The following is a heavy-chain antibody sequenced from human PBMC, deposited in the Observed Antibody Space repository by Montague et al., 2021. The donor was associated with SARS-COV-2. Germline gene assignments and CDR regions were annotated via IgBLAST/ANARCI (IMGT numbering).Heavy chain of an antibody. V-gene: IGHV4-34*01. J-gene: IGHJ6*02. CDR2: VNHSGSS. CDR1: GGSLSGSL. Sequence: SETLSLTCAVYGGSLSGSLWTWIRQSPGKGLELKGEVNHSGSSNYNPSLESRVNISVYMSKNKFSLNLLSVTAADTAMYFCSRRTDKWHWYYYTGLDVWGQGTTVTVSS. D-gene: IGHD5-12*01. CDR3: SRRTDKWHWYYYTGLDV.